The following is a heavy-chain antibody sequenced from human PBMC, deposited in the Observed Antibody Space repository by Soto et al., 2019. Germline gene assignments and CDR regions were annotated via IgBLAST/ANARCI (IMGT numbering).Heavy chain of an antibody. J-gene: IGHJ4*02. CDR3: ARNWNGVDY. D-gene: IGHD1-1*01. CDR2: IKTDGSTT. V-gene: IGHV3-74*01. Sequence: EVQLVESGGGLVQPGESLRLSCEASGFTFSNQWMHWVRQAPGKGPVWVARIKTDGSTTNYVDYVKGRFTVSRDNAKNTLFLQMNSLRVEDTAVYYCARNWNGVDYWGQGTLFTVSS. CDR1: GFTFSNQW.